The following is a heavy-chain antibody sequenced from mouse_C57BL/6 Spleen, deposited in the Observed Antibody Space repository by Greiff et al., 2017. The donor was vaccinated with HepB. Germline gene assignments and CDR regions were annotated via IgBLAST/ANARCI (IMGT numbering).Heavy chain of an antibody. CDR2: IYPGDGDT. V-gene: IGHV1-82*01. J-gene: IGHJ2*01. CDR1: GYAFSSSW. Sequence: VKLMESGPELVKPGASVKISCKASGYAFSSSWMNWVKQRPGKGLEWIGRIYPGDGDTNYNGKFKGKATLTADKSSSTAYMQLSSLTSEDSAVYFCARSLTGTIDYWGQGTTLTVSS. D-gene: IGHD4-1*01. CDR3: ARSLTGTIDY.